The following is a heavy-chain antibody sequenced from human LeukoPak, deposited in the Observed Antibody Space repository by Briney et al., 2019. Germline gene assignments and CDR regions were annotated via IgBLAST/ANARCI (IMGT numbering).Heavy chain of an antibody. Sequence: ASVKVSCKASGGTFSSYAISWVRQAPGQGLEWMGGIIPIFGTANYAQKFQGRVTITADESTSTAYMELSSLRSEDAAVYYCARGNRHYYYYYYMDVWGKGTTVTDSS. CDR3: ARGNRHYYYYYYMDV. J-gene: IGHJ6*03. CDR1: GGTFSSYA. D-gene: IGHD1-14*01. CDR2: IIPIFGTA. V-gene: IGHV1-69*13.